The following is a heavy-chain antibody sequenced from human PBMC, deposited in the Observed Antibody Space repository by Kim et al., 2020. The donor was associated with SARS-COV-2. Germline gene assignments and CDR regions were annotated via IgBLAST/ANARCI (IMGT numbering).Heavy chain of an antibody. V-gene: IGHV4-31*03. CDR3: ARDYGRHYYFDY. CDR2: IYYSGST. J-gene: IGHJ4*02. CDR1: GGSISSGGYY. D-gene: IGHD4-17*01. Sequence: SETLSLTCTVSGGSISSGGYYWSWIRQHPGKGLEWIGYIYYSGSTYYNPSLKSRVTISVDTSKNQFSLKLSSVTAADTAVYYCARDYGRHYYFDYWGQGTLVTVSS.